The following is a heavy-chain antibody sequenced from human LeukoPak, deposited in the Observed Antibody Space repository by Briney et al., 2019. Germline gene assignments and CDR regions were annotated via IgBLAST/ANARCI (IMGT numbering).Heavy chain of an antibody. J-gene: IGHJ4*02. Sequence: PPETLSLTCAVSGYSLTSGYYWGGIRQPPGKGLGWIGSIYLSGSTYYNPSLKRAVSTSAETSKNPFCLWLCSVTAPNTGVYYWAEHRDTTMFDYWGQGTLVTVSS. CDR2: IYLSGST. V-gene: IGHV4-38-2*01. CDR3: AEHRDTTMFDY. CDR1: GYSLTSGYY. D-gene: IGHD5-18*01.